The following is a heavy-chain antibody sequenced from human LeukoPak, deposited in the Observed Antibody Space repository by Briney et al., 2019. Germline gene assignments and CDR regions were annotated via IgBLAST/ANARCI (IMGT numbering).Heavy chain of an antibody. CDR1: GGTFSSYA. Sequence: GASVKVSCKASGGTFSSYAISWVRQAPGQGLEWMGGIIPIFGTANYAQKFQGRVTITTDESTSTAYMELNSLRSEDTAVYYCARSITYCSSTSCHRARYQVLDYWGQGTLVTVSS. D-gene: IGHD2-2*01. CDR2: IIPIFGTA. CDR3: ARSITYCSSTSCHRARYQVLDY. V-gene: IGHV1-69*05. J-gene: IGHJ4*02.